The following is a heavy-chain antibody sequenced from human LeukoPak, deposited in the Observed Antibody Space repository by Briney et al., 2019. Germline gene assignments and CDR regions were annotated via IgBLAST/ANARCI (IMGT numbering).Heavy chain of an antibody. J-gene: IGHJ3*02. CDR3: AKEYDFWSGRNDAFDI. Sequence: PGGSQRLSCAASGFTFSNYAMSWVRQAPGKGLEWVSGISGSDVTTYYADSVKGRFTISRDNSKNTLYLQMNSLRAEDTAVYFCAKEYDFWSGRNDAFDIWGQGTMVTVSS. D-gene: IGHD3-3*01. V-gene: IGHV3-23*01. CDR2: ISGSDVTT. CDR1: GFTFSNYA.